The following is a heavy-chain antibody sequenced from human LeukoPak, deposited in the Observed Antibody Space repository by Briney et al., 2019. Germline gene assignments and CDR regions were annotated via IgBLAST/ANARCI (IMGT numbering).Heavy chain of an antibody. CDR2: INHSGST. Sequence: SSETLSLTCAVYGGSFSGYYWSWIRQPPGKGLEWLGEINHSGSTNYNPSLKSRVTISVDTSKNQFSLKLSSVTAADTAVYYCARGFVVVPAAIEDYYYMDVWGKGTTVTVSS. V-gene: IGHV4-34*01. J-gene: IGHJ6*03. CDR3: ARGFVVVPAAIEDYYYMDV. D-gene: IGHD2-2*01. CDR1: GGSFSGYY.